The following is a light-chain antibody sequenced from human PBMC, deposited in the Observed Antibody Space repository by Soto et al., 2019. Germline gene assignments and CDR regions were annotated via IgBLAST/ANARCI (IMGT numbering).Light chain of an antibody. J-gene: IGLJ7*01. CDR3: QSYDSSLSGPHAV. Sequence: QSVLTQPPSVSGAPGQRVTISCTGSSSNIGAGYDVHWYQQLPGTAPKLLIYGNSNRPSGVPDRFSGSKSGTSASLAITGLQAEYEADYYCQSYDSSLSGPHAVFGGGTQLTVL. CDR1: SSNIGAGYD. CDR2: GNS. V-gene: IGLV1-40*01.